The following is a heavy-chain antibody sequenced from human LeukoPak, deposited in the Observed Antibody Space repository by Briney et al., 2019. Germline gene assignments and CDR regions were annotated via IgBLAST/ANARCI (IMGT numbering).Heavy chain of an antibody. CDR3: ARGDSLWFGELFPTYYGMDV. CDR1: GGSISRSSYY. V-gene: IGHV4-39*07. CDR2: IYYSGST. D-gene: IGHD3-10*01. Sequence: SETLSLTCTVSGGSISRSSYYWGWIRQPPGKGLEWIGSIYYSGSTNYNPSLKSRVTISVDTSKNQFSLKLSSVTAADTAVYYCARGDSLWFGELFPTYYGMDVWGQGTTVTVSS. J-gene: IGHJ6*02.